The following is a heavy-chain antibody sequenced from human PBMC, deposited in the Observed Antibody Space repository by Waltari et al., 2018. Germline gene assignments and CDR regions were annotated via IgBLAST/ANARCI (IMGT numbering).Heavy chain of an antibody. CDR1: GFTFSSYA. D-gene: IGHD3-10*01. CDR3: AKEKITMVRGVISYYYYGMDV. Sequence: EVQLLESGGGLVQPGGSLRLSCAASGFTFSSYAMSWVRQAPGKGLEWVSAISGSGGSTYYADSVKGRFTISRDNSKNTLYLQMNSLRAEDTAVYYCAKEKITMVRGVISYYYYGMDVWGQGTTVTVSS. J-gene: IGHJ6*02. V-gene: IGHV3-23*01. CDR2: ISGSGGST.